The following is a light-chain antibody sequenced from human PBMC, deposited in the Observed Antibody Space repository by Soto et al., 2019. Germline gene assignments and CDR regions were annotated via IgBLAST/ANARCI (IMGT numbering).Light chain of an antibody. CDR2: GAS. Sequence: EIVMTQSPASLSVSPGDGATLSCRASQSVASNVAWYQQKPGQGPRLLIHGASTRAVGVPARFSGSGSGTDFTLTISSLQSEDSAVYYCQQYHNWPPQYTFGQGTKLQIK. CDR1: QSVASN. CDR3: QQYHNWPPQYT. V-gene: IGKV3-15*01. J-gene: IGKJ2*01.